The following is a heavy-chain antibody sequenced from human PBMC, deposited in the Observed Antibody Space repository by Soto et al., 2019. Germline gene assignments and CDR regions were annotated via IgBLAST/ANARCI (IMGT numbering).Heavy chain of an antibody. CDR2: IIAYNGNT. CDR1: GYTFTSYG. Sequence: QVQLVQSGAEVKKPGASVKVSCKASGYTFTSYGISWVRQAPGQGLEWMGWIIAYNGNTNYAQKLQGRFTMTTDTATSTAYMELRSLRSDDTAVYYCARDQFDSYGPKGGLDYWGQGTLVTVSS. D-gene: IGHD5-18*01. CDR3: ARDQFDSYGPKGGLDY. J-gene: IGHJ4*02. V-gene: IGHV1-18*01.